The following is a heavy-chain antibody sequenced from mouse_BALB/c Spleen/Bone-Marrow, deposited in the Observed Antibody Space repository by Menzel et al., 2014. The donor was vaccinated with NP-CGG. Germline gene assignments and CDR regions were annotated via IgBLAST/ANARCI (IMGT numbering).Heavy chain of an antibody. Sequence: EVQLQQSGAELVKPGASVKLSCTASGFNIKDSYMFWVKQRPDQGLEWIGRIDPAIINTKYDPKFQGKATIAADTSSNAAYLQLSSLASEDTAVYYCARDRYYGSSDAMDHWGQGTPATVPS. CDR1: GFNIKDSY. J-gene: IGHJ4*01. CDR2: IDPAIINT. V-gene: IGHV14-3*02. D-gene: IGHD1-1*01. CDR3: ARDRYYGSSDAMDH.